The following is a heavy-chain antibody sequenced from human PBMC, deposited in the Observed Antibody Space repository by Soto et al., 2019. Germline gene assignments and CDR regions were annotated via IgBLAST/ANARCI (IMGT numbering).Heavy chain of an antibody. V-gene: IGHV3-23*01. CDR3: AKGYSSGWYAYYYYGMDV. CDR1: GFTFSSYA. Sequence: GGSLRLSCAASGFTFSSYAMSWVRQAPGKGLEWVSAISGSGGSTYYADSVKGRFTISRDNSKNTLYLQMNSLRAEDTAVYYCAKGYSSGWYAYYYYGMDVWGQGTTVTVSS. CDR2: ISGSGGST. J-gene: IGHJ6*02. D-gene: IGHD6-19*01.